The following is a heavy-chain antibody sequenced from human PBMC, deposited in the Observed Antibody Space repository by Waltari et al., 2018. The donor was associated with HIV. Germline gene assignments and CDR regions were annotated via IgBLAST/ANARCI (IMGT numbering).Heavy chain of an antibody. V-gene: IGHV4-4*07. D-gene: IGHD3-3*02. CDR3: TKGLADGVGIDYGVDV. CDR1: GDSMHTYY. CDR2: LYSSGSV. Sequence: QVQLQESGPGLVKPSETLSLICTVSGDSMHTYYWSWIRQPAGKGLEWFGRLYSSGSVNYNPSLWSRVTLSRDTSKSQFSLKLDSVTAADTALYYCTKGLADGVGIDYGVDVCGQGTTVTVSS. J-gene: IGHJ6*02.